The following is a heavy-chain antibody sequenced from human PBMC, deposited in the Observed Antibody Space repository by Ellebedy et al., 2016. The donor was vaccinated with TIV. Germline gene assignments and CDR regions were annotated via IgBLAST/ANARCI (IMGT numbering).Heavy chain of an antibody. Sequence: ESLKISCAASGFTFSDHYMDWVRQPPGKGLEWIGSISYSGSTYYSPSLKSRVTISVDTSKNQFSLNLSSVTAADTAVYYCARVLRGGRYGDYFDYWGQGTLVTVSS. D-gene: IGHD3-3*01. J-gene: IGHJ4*02. CDR1: GFTFSDHY. CDR3: ARVLRGGRYGDYFDY. CDR2: ISYSGST. V-gene: IGHV4-38-2*01.